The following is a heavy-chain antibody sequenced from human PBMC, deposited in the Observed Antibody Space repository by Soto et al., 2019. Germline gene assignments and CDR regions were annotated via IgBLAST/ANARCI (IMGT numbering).Heavy chain of an antibody. CDR3: VRENYYYGMDV. CDR2: INSGGTT. CDR1: GFTFSSYA. V-gene: IGHV3-66*01. J-gene: IGHJ6*02. Sequence: PGGSLRLSCAASGFTFSSYAMSWVRQAPGKGLEWVSVINSGGTTDYADSVKGRFTISRDISRNTLYLQMNSLRAEDTAVYYCVRENYYYGMDVWGQGTTVTVSS.